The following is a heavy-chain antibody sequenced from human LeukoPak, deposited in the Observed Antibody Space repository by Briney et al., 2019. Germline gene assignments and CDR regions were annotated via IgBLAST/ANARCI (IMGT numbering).Heavy chain of an antibody. CDR1: GGSIGSYY. V-gene: IGHV4-59*12. Sequence: SETLSLTCTVSGGSIGSYYWSWIRQPPGKGLEWIGYIYYSGSTNYNPSLKSRVTMSVDTSKNQFSLKLSSVTAADTAVYYCARGIYGDYSSYYYYYMDVWGKGTTVTVSS. CDR3: ARGIYGDYSSYYYYYMDV. D-gene: IGHD4-17*01. J-gene: IGHJ6*03. CDR2: IYYSGST.